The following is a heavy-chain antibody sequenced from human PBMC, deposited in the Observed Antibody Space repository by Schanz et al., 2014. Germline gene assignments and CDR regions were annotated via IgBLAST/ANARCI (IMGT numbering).Heavy chain of an antibody. Sequence: EVQLVESGGGLIHPGGSLRLSCAASGFTFSNYVMDWVRQAPGTGLEWVSSINSISTYIRYADSVRGRFTVSRDNANNSLFLQMDSLGVEDTALYYCVRDGPPCGGDCQNRFGPWGQGTLVTVSS. CDR1: GFTFSNYV. J-gene: IGHJ5*02. D-gene: IGHD2-21*02. V-gene: IGHV3-21*01. CDR3: VRDGPPCGGDCQNRFGP. CDR2: INSISTYI.